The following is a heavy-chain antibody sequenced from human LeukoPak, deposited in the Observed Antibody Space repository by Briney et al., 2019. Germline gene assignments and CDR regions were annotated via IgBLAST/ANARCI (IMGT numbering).Heavy chain of an antibody. Sequence: PSEPLSLTCTVSGGSISSYYWSWIRQPAGKALEWIGRIYTSGSTNYNPSLKSRVTMSVDTSKNQFSLQLSSVTAADTAVYYCARDGILATIDYWGQGTLVTVSS. J-gene: IGHJ4*02. CDR2: IYTSGST. D-gene: IGHD5-12*01. CDR3: ARDGILATIDY. CDR1: GGSISSYY. V-gene: IGHV4-4*07.